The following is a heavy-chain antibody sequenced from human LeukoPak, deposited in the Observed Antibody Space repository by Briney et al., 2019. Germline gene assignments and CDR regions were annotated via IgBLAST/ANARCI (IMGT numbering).Heavy chain of an antibody. CDR3: ARGPLTVTPPDYYYYYYMDV. V-gene: IGHV4-4*07. Sequence: SETLSLTCTVSGGSISSYYWSWIRQPAGKGLERIGRIYTSGSTNYNPSLKSRVTISVDTSKNQFSLKLSSVTAADTAVYYCARGPLTVTPPDYYYYYYMDVWGKGTTVTVSS. CDR1: GGSISSYY. D-gene: IGHD4-11*01. CDR2: IYTSGST. J-gene: IGHJ6*03.